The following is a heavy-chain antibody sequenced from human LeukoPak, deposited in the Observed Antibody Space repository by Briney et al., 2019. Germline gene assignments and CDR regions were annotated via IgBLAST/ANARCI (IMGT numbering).Heavy chain of an antibody. CDR2: IRYDGSNN. J-gene: IGHJ4*02. D-gene: IGHD3-16*01. V-gene: IGHV3-30*02. Sequence: PGRSLTLSCAASGFTLSSYGMHWVRQAPGKGMEWVAFIRYDGSNNYYADSVKGRSNISRDNSKNTLYLQMNSLRAEDTAVYYCAKGRSYYFDYWGQGTLVTVSS. CDR3: AKGRSYYFDY. CDR1: GFTLSSYG.